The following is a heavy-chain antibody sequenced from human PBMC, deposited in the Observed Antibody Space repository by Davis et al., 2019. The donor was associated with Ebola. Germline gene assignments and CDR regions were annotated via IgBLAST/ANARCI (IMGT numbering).Heavy chain of an antibody. D-gene: IGHD3-3*01. CDR2: ISDYLDNT. J-gene: IGHJ5*02. CDR1: GYTFTSYG. CDR3: ARVHITVFGVVTAKWFDP. V-gene: IGHV1-18*01. Sequence: ASVKVSCKASGYTFTSYGISWVRQAPRQRLEWLGWISDYLDNTNYAQKFQGRVTMTTDTSTSTAYMELRSLRSDDTAVYYCARVHITVFGVVTAKWFDPWGQGTLVTVSS.